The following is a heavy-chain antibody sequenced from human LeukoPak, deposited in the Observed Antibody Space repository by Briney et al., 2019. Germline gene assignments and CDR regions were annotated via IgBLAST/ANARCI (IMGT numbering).Heavy chain of an antibody. Sequence: ASVKASCKASGGTFSSYAISWVRQAPGQGLEWMGRIIPILGIANYAQKFQGRVTITADKSTSTAYMELSSLRSEDTAVYYCARTLGYCSGGSCSKHNYYYYYGMDVWGQGTTVTVSS. D-gene: IGHD2-15*01. V-gene: IGHV1-69*04. CDR1: GGTFSSYA. CDR2: IIPILGIA. J-gene: IGHJ6*02. CDR3: ARTLGYCSGGSCSKHNYYYYYGMDV.